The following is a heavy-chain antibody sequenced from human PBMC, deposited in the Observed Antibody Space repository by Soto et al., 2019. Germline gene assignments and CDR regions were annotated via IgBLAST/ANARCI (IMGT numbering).Heavy chain of an antibody. D-gene: IGHD3-22*01. CDR3: AGGYYELVTASPRRFDY. CDR2: INGHNGKT. CDR1: GYIFSSYG. J-gene: IGHJ4*02. V-gene: IGHV1-18*01. Sequence: QVKLVQSGAAVKKPGASVTVSCKASGYIFSSYGVSWVRQAPGQGLEWMGWINGHNGKTEYAPHLKGRLTLTTDTSTNTAHMELGSLTSDDTAVYGCAGGYYELVTASPRRFDYWGQGTLVAVSS.